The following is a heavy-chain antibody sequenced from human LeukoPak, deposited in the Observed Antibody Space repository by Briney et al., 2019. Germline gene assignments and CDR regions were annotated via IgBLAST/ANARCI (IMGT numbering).Heavy chain of an antibody. CDR2: INPSGGST. D-gene: IGHD6-13*01. CDR3: ARDPSHSSRLAD. CDR1: GGTFSSSA. J-gene: IGHJ4*02. V-gene: IGHV1-46*01. Sequence: ASVKVSCKASGGTFSSSAISWVRQAPGQGLEWMGIINPSGGSTSYAQKFQGRVTMTRDTSTSTVYMELSSLRSEDTAVYYCARDPSHSSRLADWGQGTLVTVSS.